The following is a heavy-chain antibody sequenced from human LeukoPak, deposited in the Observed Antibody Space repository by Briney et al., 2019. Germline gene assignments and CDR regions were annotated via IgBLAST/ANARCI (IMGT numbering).Heavy chain of an antibody. CDR1: GFTFSDYY. CDR2: ISSSGSTI. V-gene: IGHV3-11*01. D-gene: IGHD4-11*01. Sequence: GGSLRLSCAASGFTFSDYYMSWIRQAPGKGLEWVSYISSSGSTIYYADSVKGRFTISRDNAKNSLYLQMNSLRAEDTAVYYCAREYSNPFRAYYYYYYMDVSGKGTTVTVYS. J-gene: IGHJ6*03. CDR3: AREYSNPFRAYYYYYYMDV.